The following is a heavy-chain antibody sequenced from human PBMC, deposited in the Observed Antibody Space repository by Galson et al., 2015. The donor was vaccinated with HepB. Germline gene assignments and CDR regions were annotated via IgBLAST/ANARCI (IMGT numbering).Heavy chain of an antibody. J-gene: IGHJ4*02. V-gene: IGHV1-69*01. Sequence: GTFSSYAISWVRQAPGQGLEWMGGILPIFGTANYAQKFQGRVTITADESTSTAYMELSSLRSEDTAVYYCTRVHGDLTFDYWGQGTLVTVSS. CDR2: ILPIFGTA. D-gene: IGHD4-17*01. CDR3: TRVHGDLTFDY. CDR1: GTFSSYA.